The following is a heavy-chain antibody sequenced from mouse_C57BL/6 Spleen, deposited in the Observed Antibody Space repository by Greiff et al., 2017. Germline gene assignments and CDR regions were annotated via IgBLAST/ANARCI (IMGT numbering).Heavy chain of an antibody. D-gene: IGHD2-4*01. V-gene: IGHV5-2*01. CDR3: AREGDYDEFAY. CDR2: INSDGGST. CDR1: EYEFPSHD. Sequence: EVKLMESGGGLVQPGESLKLSCESNEYEFPSHDMSWVRKTPEKRLELVAAINSDGGSTYYPDTMERRFIIARDNTKKTLYLHMSSLRSEDTALYYWAREGDYDEFAYWGQGTLVTVSA. J-gene: IGHJ3*01.